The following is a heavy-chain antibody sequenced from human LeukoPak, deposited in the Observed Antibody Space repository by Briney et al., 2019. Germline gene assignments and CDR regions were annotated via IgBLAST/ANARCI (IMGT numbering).Heavy chain of an antibody. CDR2: ISKDGSMR. J-gene: IGHJ3*02. CDR1: GFSFTKYA. V-gene: IGHV3-30*04. Sequence: GGSLRVSCAASGFSFTKYAMDWVRQAPGKGLEWVAIISKDGSMRYYADSVKGRFTVSRDNSNNAVYLQMNSLKSVDTAVYYCAGEKFDIWGQGTMVTVSA. CDR3: AGEKFDI.